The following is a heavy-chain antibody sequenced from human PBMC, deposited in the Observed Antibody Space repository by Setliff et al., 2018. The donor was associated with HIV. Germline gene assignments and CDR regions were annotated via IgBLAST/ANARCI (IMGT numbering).Heavy chain of an antibody. D-gene: IGHD3-22*01. CDR1: GFTLGNFA. CDR3: AKSSLIVVVGTDYFDS. Sequence: PGGSLRLSCAASGFTLGNFAMHWVRQAPGKGLEWVAVISSDGSNEYYADSVRGRFTISRDNDRNTLNLRMDRLRADDTAVYYCAKSSLIVVVGTDYFDSWGQGTLVTVSS. CDR2: ISSDGSNE. J-gene: IGHJ4*02. V-gene: IGHV3-30-3*01.